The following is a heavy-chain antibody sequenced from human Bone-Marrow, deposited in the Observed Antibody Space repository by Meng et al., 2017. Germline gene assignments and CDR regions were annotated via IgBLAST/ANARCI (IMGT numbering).Heavy chain of an antibody. V-gene: IGHV1-46*01. CDR2: IDPSGGST. Sequence: VRQVQAGAEGNKPGASVKASCKASGYTFTNSYMRWVRQAPGQGRQWMGIIDPSGGSTTYAQDFQGRVTMTRDPSTSTVYMELSSLRSEDTATYYCTRATVSTRGFGYYFDFWGQGTLVTASS. CDR1: GYTFTNSY. CDR3: TRATVSTRGFGYYFDF. D-gene: IGHD4-11*01. J-gene: IGHJ4*02.